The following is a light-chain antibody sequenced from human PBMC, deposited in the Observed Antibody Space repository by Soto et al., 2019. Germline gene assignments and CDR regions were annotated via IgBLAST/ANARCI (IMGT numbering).Light chain of an antibody. CDR3: QQYFKSPWT. V-gene: IGKV3-20*01. J-gene: IGKJ1*01. Sequence: EIVLTQSPCTLSLSPGERATLSCGASQTVSSNYLAWYQQKPGQAPRLLIYGASSRATGIPDRFSGSGSGTDFVLTISRLEPEDFAVYYCQQYFKSPWTLGQGTKVDIK. CDR1: QTVSSNY. CDR2: GAS.